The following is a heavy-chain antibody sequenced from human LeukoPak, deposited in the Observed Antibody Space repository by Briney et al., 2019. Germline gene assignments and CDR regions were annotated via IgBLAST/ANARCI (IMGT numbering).Heavy chain of an antibody. CDR3: ARRSRVYYDSGGFYDAFDI. V-gene: IGHV1-18*01. CDR2: ISVYNGNT. J-gene: IGHJ3*02. D-gene: IGHD3-22*01. Sequence: ASVKVYCKASGYTFTSYGITWVRQAPGQRLEWIGWISVYNGNTNYAQKLQGRVTMTTDTSTSTVYMELGSLRSDDTVVYYCARRSRVYYDSGGFYDAFDIWGQGTMVTVSS. CDR1: GYTFTSYG.